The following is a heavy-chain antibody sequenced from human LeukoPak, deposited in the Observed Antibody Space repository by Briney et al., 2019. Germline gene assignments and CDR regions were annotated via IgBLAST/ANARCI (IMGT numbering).Heavy chain of an antibody. CDR2: INPSGGST. Sequence: ASVNLSCKASGYTFTSYYMHWVRQAPGQGLEWMGIINPSGGSTSYARKFQGRVTITRDTSTSTVYMELSSLRSEDTAVYYCARDGGAWFGYYYYMDVWGKGTTVTISS. D-gene: IGHD3-10*01. J-gene: IGHJ6*03. CDR1: GYTFTSYY. V-gene: IGHV1-46*01. CDR3: ARDGGAWFGYYYYMDV.